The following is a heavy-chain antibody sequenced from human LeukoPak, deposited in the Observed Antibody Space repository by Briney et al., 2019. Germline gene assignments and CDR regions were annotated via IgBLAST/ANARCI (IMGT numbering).Heavy chain of an antibody. CDR2: ISSSSSTI. CDR3: TRDLLGATADAFDI. Sequence: GGSLRLSCAASGFTFSSYSMNWVRQAPGKGLEWVSYISSSSSTIYYADSVQGRLIISRDNTKNLLYLQMNGLRAEDTAFYYCTRDLLGATADAFDIWGQGTMVTVSS. J-gene: IGHJ3*02. CDR1: GFTFSSYS. D-gene: IGHD1-26*01. V-gene: IGHV3-48*04.